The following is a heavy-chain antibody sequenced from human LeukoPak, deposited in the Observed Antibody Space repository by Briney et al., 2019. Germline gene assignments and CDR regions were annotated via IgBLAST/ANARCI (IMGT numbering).Heavy chain of an antibody. Sequence: SETLSLTCAVYGGSFSGYYWSWIRPPPGKGLEWIGEINHSGSTNYNPSLKSRVTISVDTSKNQFSLKLSSVTAADTAVYYCAKMSSSYNWFDPWGQGTLVTVSS. V-gene: IGHV4-34*01. CDR3: AKMSSSYNWFDP. CDR2: INHSGST. J-gene: IGHJ5*02. CDR1: GGSFSGYY. D-gene: IGHD6-6*01.